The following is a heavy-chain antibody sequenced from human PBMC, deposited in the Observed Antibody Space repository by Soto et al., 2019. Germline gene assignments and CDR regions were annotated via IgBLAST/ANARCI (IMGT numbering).Heavy chain of an antibody. V-gene: IGHV4-39*01. D-gene: IGHD3-22*01. CDR3: AKHPYNPLVRPFWHFDP. CDR2: VFYNGNT. J-gene: IGHJ2*01. CDR1: GDSIGKSKYY. Sequence: PSETLSLTCTVSGDSIGKSKYYWGWIRQPPGKGLEWIGSVFYNGNTYHNPSLKSRVTMSVDTSNNQFSLRMSSVTAADTSVYYCAKHPYNPLVRPFWHFDPWGRGTLVTVSS.